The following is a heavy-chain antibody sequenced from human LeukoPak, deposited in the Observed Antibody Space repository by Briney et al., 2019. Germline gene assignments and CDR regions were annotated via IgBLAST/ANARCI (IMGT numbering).Heavy chain of an antibody. V-gene: IGHV1-8*01. Sequence: ASVKVSCKASGSTFTSYDINWVRQATGQGLEWMGWMNPNSGNTGCAQKFQGRVTMTRNTSISTAYMELSSLRSEDTAVYYCARGRFHDYVWGSYRYISYYYYYMDVWGKGTTVTISS. CDR3: ARGRFHDYVWGSYRYISYYYYYMDV. CDR2: MNPNSGNT. D-gene: IGHD3-16*02. J-gene: IGHJ6*03. CDR1: GSTFTSYD.